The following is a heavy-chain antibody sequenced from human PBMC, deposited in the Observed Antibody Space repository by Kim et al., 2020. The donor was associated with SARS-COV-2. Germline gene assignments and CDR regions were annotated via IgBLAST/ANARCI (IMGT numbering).Heavy chain of an antibody. Sequence: GGSLRLSCAASGFTFSSYGMHWVRQAPGKGLEWVAAISYDGSNKYYADSVKGRFTISRDNSKNTLYLQMNSLRAEDTAVYYCAKDRGYSAPSYQLLWGYYYYYGMDVWGQGTTVTVSS. CDR1: GFTFSSYG. V-gene: IGHV3-30*18. D-gene: IGHD2-2*01. CDR3: AKDRGYSAPSYQLLWGYYYYYGMDV. J-gene: IGHJ6*02. CDR2: ISYDGSNK.